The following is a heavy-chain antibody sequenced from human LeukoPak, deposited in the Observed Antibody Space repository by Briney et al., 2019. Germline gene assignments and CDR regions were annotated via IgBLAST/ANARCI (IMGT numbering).Heavy chain of an antibody. Sequence: SVKVSCKASGGTFSSYAISWVRQAPGQGLEWMGGIIPIFGTANYAQKFQGRVTITADESTSTAHMELSSLRSEDTAVYYCGQTNGRYSGYDPTPYYYMDVWGKGTTVTVSS. CDR1: GGTFSSYA. D-gene: IGHD5-12*01. J-gene: IGHJ6*03. CDR3: GQTNGRYSGYDPTPYYYMDV. CDR2: IIPIFGTA. V-gene: IGHV1-69*01.